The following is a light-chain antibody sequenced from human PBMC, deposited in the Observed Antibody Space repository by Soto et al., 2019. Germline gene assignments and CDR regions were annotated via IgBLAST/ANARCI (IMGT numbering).Light chain of an antibody. CDR2: AAA. CDR3: QQTNTFPST. Sequence: DIQMTQSPSSVSASVGDRVSITCRARQGISIWLAWYQQKPGKAPKLLIYAAASLQSGGPSRFRGRVSAPDFTLXXSSLQPADFATYYXQQTNTFPSTFGQGTRLEIK. CDR1: QGISIW. J-gene: IGKJ5*01. V-gene: IGKV1D-12*01.